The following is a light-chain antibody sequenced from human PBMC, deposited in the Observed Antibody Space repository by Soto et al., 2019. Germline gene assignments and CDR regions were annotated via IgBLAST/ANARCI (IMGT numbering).Light chain of an antibody. V-gene: IGLV2-23*01. CDR1: SSDVGTYNL. J-gene: IGLJ2*01. Sequence: QSALTQPASVSGSPGQSITISCTGTSSDVGTYNLVSWYQQHPGTAPKLIIYDATKRPSGVSDRFSGSKSGNTASLTISGLQADVEADYYCCSYGRSPTFVEFGGGTKLTVL. CDR3: CSYGRSPTFVE. CDR2: DAT.